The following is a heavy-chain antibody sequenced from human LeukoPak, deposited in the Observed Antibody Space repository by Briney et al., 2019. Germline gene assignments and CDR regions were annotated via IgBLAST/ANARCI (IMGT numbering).Heavy chain of an antibody. CDR2: IIPILGIA. CDR1: GCTFSSYT. V-gene: IGHV1-69*02. CDR3: ARVSGSGWTFYYFDY. Sequence: GASVKVSCQASGCTFSSYTISWVRQAPGQGLEWMGRIIPILGIANYAQKFQGRVTITADKSTSTAYMELSSLRSEDTAVYYCARVSGSGWTFYYFDYWGQGTLVTVSS. D-gene: IGHD6-19*01. J-gene: IGHJ4*02.